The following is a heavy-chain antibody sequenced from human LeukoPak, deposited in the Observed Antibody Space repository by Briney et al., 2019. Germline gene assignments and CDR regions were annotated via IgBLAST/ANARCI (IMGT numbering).Heavy chain of an antibody. CDR1: GDSLNDYY. Sequence: SETLSLTCAVYGDSLNDYYWTWIRQPPGRGLEWIGEIDRGGNTNYDPSLKSRVTISVDTSKNQFSLKVNSVTAADTAVYYCARRRGRGSGYYRFDSWGQGTLVSVSS. CDR2: IDRGGNT. J-gene: IGHJ4*02. CDR3: ARRRGRGSGYYRFDS. V-gene: IGHV4-34*01. D-gene: IGHD3-22*01.